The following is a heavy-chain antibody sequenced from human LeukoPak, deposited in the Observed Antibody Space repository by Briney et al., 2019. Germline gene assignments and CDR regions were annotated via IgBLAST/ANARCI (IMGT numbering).Heavy chain of an antibody. D-gene: IGHD3-16*01. CDR3: ARVGDYALKD. V-gene: IGHV4-4*07. Sequence: SETLSLTCTVSGGAISSYHWSWIRQPAGKGLEWIGRIYTSGITNYNPPLKSRVTMSVDTSKNQFSLKLSSVTAADTAVYYCARVGDYALKDWGQGTLVTVSS. J-gene: IGHJ4*02. CDR2: IYTSGIT. CDR1: GGAISSYH.